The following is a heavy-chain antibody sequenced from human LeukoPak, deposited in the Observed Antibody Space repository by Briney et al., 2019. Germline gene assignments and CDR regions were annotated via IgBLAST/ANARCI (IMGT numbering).Heavy chain of an antibody. D-gene: IGHD3-10*01. V-gene: IGHV3-7*01. CDR2: IKADGSEK. J-gene: IGHJ4*02. CDR3: ARESSVVRGVITDFDY. CDR1: GFTFTNYW. Sequence: GGSLRLSCAASGFTFTNYWMSWVRQAPGKGLEWVANIKADGSEKYYVDSVKGRFTISRDNAKNSLYLQMNSLRAEDTAVYYCARESSVVRGVITDFDYWGQGTLVTVSS.